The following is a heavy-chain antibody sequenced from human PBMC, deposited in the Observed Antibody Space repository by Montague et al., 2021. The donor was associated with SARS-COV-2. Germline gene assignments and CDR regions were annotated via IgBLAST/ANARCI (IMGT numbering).Heavy chain of an antibody. CDR2: INHSGST. D-gene: IGHD1-14*01. Sequence: SDTLSLTCAVYGGSFSGYYWSWIRQPPGKGLEWIGEINHSGSTNYNPSLRSRVAISVDTSKNQLSLKLSSVTAADTAVYYCASETYANHLPPPGYWGQGTPVTVSS. V-gene: IGHV4-34*01. CDR3: ASETYANHLPPPGY. CDR1: GGSFSGYY. J-gene: IGHJ4*02.